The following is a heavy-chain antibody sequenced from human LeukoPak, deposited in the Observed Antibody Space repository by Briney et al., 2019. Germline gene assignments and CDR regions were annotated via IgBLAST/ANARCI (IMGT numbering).Heavy chain of an antibody. CDR1: GYTFTGYY. J-gene: IGHJ4*02. V-gene: IGHV1-2*04. CDR3: ARQEDYGDYDY. CDR2: INPNSGGT. D-gene: IGHD4-17*01. Sequence: GASVKVSCRASGYTFTGYYMHWVRQAPGQGLEWMGWINPNSGGTNYAQKFQGWVTMTRDTSISTAYMELSRLRSDDTAVYYCARQEDYGDYDYWGQGTLVTVSS.